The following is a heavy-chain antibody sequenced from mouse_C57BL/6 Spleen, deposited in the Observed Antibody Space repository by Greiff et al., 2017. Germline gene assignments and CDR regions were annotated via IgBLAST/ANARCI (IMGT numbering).Heavy chain of an antibody. Sequence: QVQLQQSGAELVRPGASVTLSCKASGYTFTDYEMHWVKQTPVHGLEWIGAIDPETGGTAYNQKFKGKAILTADKSSSTAYMALRSLTSEDSAVYYCTRYSNYAWFAYWGQGTLVTVSA. J-gene: IGHJ3*01. V-gene: IGHV1-15*01. CDR1: GYTFTDYE. D-gene: IGHD2-5*01. CDR3: TRYSNYAWFAY. CDR2: IDPETGGT.